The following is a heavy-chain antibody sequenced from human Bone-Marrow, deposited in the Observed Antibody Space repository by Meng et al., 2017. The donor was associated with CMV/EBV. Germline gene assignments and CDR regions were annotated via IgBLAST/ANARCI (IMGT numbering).Heavy chain of an antibody. Sequence: GGSLRLSCAASEFTFSSYGMHWVRQAPGKGLEWVAFIRNDGSNKNYADSVKGRFTISRDNAKNSLYLQMNSLRAEDTAVYYCAREGGSSGWYGAYYYYGMDVWGQGTTVTVSS. CDR1: EFTFSSYG. J-gene: IGHJ6*02. CDR2: IRNDGSNK. D-gene: IGHD6-19*01. CDR3: AREGGSSGWYGAYYYYGMDV. V-gene: IGHV3-30*02.